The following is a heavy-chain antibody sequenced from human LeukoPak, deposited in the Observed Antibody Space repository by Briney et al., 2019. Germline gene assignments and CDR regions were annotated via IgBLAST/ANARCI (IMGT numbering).Heavy chain of an antibody. CDR2: IYTSGTS. Sequence: SQTLSLTCTVSGGSISSGSYYWSWIRQPAGKGLEWIGHIYTSGTSNYNPSLRSRVTISVDTSKNQFSLKLTSVTAADTAVYYCTKGRGIWGQGTLVTVSS. CDR1: GGSISSGSYY. D-gene: IGHD3-10*01. V-gene: IGHV4-61*09. CDR3: TKGRGI. J-gene: IGHJ4*02.